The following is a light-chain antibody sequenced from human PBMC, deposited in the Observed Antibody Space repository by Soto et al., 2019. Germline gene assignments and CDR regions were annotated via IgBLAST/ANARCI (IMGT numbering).Light chain of an antibody. J-gene: IGKJ2*01. Sequence: EIVLTQSPGTLSLSPGERATLSCRASQSVSSSYLAWYQQKPGQAPRLLIYVASSRATGIPDRFSGSGSGIDFTLTISRLEPEDFAVYYCQQYGSSLYTFGQGTKLEIK. CDR2: VAS. V-gene: IGKV3-20*01. CDR1: QSVSSSY. CDR3: QQYGSSLYT.